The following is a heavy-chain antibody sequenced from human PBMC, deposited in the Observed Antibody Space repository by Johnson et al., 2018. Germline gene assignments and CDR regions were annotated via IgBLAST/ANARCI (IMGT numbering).Heavy chain of an antibody. CDR2: ISYDGSNK. V-gene: IGHV3-30*03. D-gene: IGHD6-19*01. CDR3: ARDPAVGGGDAFDI. J-gene: IGHJ3*02. Sequence: VQLVESGGGVVQPGRSLRLSCAASGFTFSSYGMHWVRQAPGTGLEGVAVISYDGSNKYDADSVKGRFTISRDNSKTALYLQMNSPRAEDTAVYYGARDPAVGGGDAFDIWGQGTMVTVSS. CDR1: GFTFSSYG.